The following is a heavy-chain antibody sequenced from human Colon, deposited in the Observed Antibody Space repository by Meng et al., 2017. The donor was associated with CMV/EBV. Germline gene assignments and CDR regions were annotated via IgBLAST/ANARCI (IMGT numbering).Heavy chain of an antibody. CDR1: GGLITNYY. D-gene: IGHD2-15*01. CDR2: VHYSQSA. Sequence: ESLKISCTISGGLITNYYCSWIRQPPGKGLEWIGYVHYSQSAYYSPSLKSRATISADTSKNVCSLRLASVTAADTAVYYCATTLYPQWKLNLFDPWGQGTLVTVSS. CDR3: ATTLYPQWKLNLFDP. V-gene: IGHV4-59*01. J-gene: IGHJ5*02.